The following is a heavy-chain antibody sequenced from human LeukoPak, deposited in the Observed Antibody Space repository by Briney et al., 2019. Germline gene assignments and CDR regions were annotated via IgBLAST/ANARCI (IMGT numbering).Heavy chain of an antibody. CDR3: TADLSDSSAWSFDY. CDR2: IRTDTEGEPT. CDR1: GFTFSNAW. J-gene: IGHJ4*02. Sequence: GGSLRLSCAASGFTFSNAWLSWVRQAPGKGLEWVGRIRTDTEGEPTDYPGPVKGRFTISRDHSKNTLYLQMNSLKAEDTAVYYCTADLSDSSAWSFDYWGRGTLVTVSS. V-gene: IGHV3-15*01. D-gene: IGHD3-22*01.